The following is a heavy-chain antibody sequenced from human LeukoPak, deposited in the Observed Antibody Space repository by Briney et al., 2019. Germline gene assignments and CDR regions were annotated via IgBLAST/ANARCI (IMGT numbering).Heavy chain of an antibody. CDR3: VRGLLGPDY. D-gene: IGHD7-27*01. CDR2: IYSGGST. CDR1: GFTVSSNY. J-gene: IGHJ4*02. V-gene: IGHV3-53*01. Sequence: GGSLRLSCAASGFTVSSNYMSWVRQAPGKGLEWVSVIYSGGSTYYADSVKGRFTISRDNSKNRLYLEMNSLRAEDTAVFYCVRGLLGPDYWGQGTLVIVSS.